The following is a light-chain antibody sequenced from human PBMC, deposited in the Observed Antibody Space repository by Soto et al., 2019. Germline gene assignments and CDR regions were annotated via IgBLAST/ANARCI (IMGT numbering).Light chain of an antibody. CDR2: AAS. V-gene: IGKV1-39*01. J-gene: IGKJ1*01. CDR1: QSITNY. Sequence: DIQMTQSPSSLSASVGDRVTITCRASQSITNYLNWYQQKPGKAPKLLIYAASSLRSGVPSRFSGSGSGTDFTLTISCLQPEDFATYYCQQSRTFGQGTKVEIK. CDR3: QQSRT.